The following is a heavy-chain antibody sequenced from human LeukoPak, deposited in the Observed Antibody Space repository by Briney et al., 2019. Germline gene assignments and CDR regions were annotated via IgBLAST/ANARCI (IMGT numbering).Heavy chain of an antibody. D-gene: IGHD5-18*01. CDR2: IYYSGST. Sequence: PAETLSLTCTVSGGSISSYYWSWIRQPPGKGLEWIGYIYYSGSTNYNPSLKRRVPISVDTTKNQFSLKLSSVTAADTAVYHCARGYSYVPIYYFDYWGQGTLVTVSS. CDR1: GGSISSYY. CDR3: ARGYSYVPIYYFDY. J-gene: IGHJ4*02. V-gene: IGHV4-59*01.